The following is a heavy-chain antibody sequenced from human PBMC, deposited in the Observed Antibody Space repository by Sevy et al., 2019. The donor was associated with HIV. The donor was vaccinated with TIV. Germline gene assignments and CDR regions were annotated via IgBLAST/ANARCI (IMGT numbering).Heavy chain of an antibody. V-gene: IGHV3-30*03. Sequence: GGSLRLSCAASGFTFSSYGMHWVRQAPGKGLEWVAVISYDGSKKYYADSMKGRFTISIDNSKNTLYLQMNSLRAEDTAVYYCASFGIAVAGFDYWGQGTLVTVSS. J-gene: IGHJ4*02. D-gene: IGHD6-19*01. CDR3: ASFGIAVAGFDY. CDR2: ISYDGSKK. CDR1: GFTFSSYG.